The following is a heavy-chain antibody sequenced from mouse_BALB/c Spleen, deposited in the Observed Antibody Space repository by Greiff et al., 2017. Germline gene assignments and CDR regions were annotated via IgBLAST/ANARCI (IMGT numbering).Heavy chain of an antibody. J-gene: IGHJ4*01. Sequence: QVQLKESGPGLVAPSQSLSITCTVSGFSLTSYGVHWVRQPPGKGLEWLGVIWAGGSTNYNSALMSRLSISKDNSKSQVFLKMNSLQTDDTAMYYCARDPGYGNYYYAMDYWGQGTSGTVSS. CDR2: IWAGGST. CDR1: GFSLTSYG. CDR3: ARDPGYGNYYYAMDY. D-gene: IGHD2-10*02. V-gene: IGHV2-9*02.